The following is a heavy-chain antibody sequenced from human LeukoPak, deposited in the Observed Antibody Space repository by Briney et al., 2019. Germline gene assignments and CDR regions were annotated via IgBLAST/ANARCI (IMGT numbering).Heavy chain of an antibody. V-gene: IGHV1-8*03. Sequence: ASVKVSCKASGYTFTSYDINWVRQATGQGLEWMGWMNPNSGNTGYAQKFQGRVTITRNTSISTAYMELSSLRSEDTAVYYCARAPSFRSSSWYPRLSDCYYMDVWGKGTTVTVSS. J-gene: IGHJ6*03. CDR3: ARAPSFRSSSWYPRLSDCYYMDV. CDR1: GYTFTSYD. D-gene: IGHD6-13*01. CDR2: MNPNSGNT.